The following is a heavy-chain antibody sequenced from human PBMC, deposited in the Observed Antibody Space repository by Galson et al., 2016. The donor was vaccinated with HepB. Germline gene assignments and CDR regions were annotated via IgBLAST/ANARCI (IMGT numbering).Heavy chain of an antibody. J-gene: IGHJ4*02. CDR3: ASGIVRANADFDY. V-gene: IGHV1-18*01. CDR2: ISAYNGNT. D-gene: IGHD1-26*01. Sequence: SVKVSCKASGYAFTTYGINWVRQASGQGLEWMGWISAYNGNTNYAQKVQGRVTMSTNTSTNTAYMELRSLRSDDTAVYYCASGIVRANADFDYWGQGTLVTVSS. CDR1: GYAFTTYG.